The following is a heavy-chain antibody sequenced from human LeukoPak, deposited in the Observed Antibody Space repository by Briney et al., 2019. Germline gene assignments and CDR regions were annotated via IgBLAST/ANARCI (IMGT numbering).Heavy chain of an antibody. V-gene: IGHV3-11*01. J-gene: IGHJ4*02. CDR1: GFTVTDYY. CDR3: AREQWFRWEY. Sequence: GGSLRLSCAASGFTVTDYYMNWIRRAPGKGLEWVSYISTPHNLIKYADSVKGRFTISMGSGKNSVHLQLNSLRAEDTAVYYCAREQWFRWEYWGQGVLVTVSS. CDR2: ISTPHNLI. D-gene: IGHD3-22*01.